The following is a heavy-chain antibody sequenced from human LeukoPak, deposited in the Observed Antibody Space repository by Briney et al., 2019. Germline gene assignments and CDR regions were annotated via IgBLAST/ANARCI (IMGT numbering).Heavy chain of an antibody. Sequence: GGSLTLSCAASGFTFSSFGMHWVRQAPGKGLEWVAVIWHDGSNKYYAGSVQGRFTISRDNSKNTRYLQMNRLIAEDTAVYYCARGELRYFDWTDYWGQGTLVTVSS. CDR2: IWHDGSNK. CDR1: GFTFSSFG. V-gene: IGHV3-33*01. D-gene: IGHD3-9*01. CDR3: ARGELRYFDWTDY. J-gene: IGHJ4*02.